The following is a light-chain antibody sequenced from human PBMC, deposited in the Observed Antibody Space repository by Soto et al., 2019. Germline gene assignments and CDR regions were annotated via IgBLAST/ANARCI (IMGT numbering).Light chain of an antibody. CDR3: QQSYSTLTWT. V-gene: IGKV1-39*01. J-gene: IGKJ1*01. CDR1: QSISSY. Sequence: DIQMTQSPSSLSASVGDRVTITCRASQSISSYLNWYQQKPGKAPKLLIYKASTLKSGVPSRFSGSGSGTDFTLTISSLQPEDFATYYCQQSYSTLTWTFGQGTKVDIK. CDR2: KAS.